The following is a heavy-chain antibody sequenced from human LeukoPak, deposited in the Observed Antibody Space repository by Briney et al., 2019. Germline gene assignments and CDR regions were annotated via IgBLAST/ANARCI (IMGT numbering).Heavy chain of an antibody. V-gene: IGHV4-34*01. J-gene: IGHJ4*02. CDR3: ARGRSSSWYY. CDR2: INHSGST. Sequence: SETLSLTCAVYGGSFSGYYWSWIRQTPGKGLEWIGEINHSGSTNYNPSLKSRVTISVDTSKNQFSLKLSSATAADTAVYYCARGRSSSWYYWGQGTLVTVSS. D-gene: IGHD6-13*01. CDR1: GGSFSGYY.